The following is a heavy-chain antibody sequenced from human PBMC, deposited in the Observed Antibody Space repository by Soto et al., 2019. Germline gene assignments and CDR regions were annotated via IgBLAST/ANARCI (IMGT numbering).Heavy chain of an antibody. Sequence: QVQLEQSGSEVQKSGSSVKVSCKASGYSFSSHAITWVRQAPGQGLEWMGGIIPVVGTPNYAKKFQGRITMSADKSTNTSSLELRSLRSEGTAGYYCARGGALSTSWYWGDGLDSWGQGTQVTVSS. J-gene: IGHJ4*02. CDR2: IIPVVGTP. D-gene: IGHD6-13*01. CDR1: GYSFSSHA. V-gene: IGHV1-69*06. CDR3: ARGGALSTSWYWGDGLDS.